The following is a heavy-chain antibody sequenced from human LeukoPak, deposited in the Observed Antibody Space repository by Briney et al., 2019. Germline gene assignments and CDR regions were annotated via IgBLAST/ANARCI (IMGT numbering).Heavy chain of an antibody. CDR3: VTLTTWFDP. D-gene: IGHD4-17*01. Sequence: GGSLRLSCAASGFTLSNYWMSWVRQAPGKGLEWVANIKEDGGEKYYVDSVKGRFTISRDNAKKSLSLQMNSLRVEDTAVYYCVTLTTWFDPWGEGTLVTVSS. V-gene: IGHV3-7*01. J-gene: IGHJ5*02. CDR1: GFTLSNYW. CDR2: IKEDGGEK.